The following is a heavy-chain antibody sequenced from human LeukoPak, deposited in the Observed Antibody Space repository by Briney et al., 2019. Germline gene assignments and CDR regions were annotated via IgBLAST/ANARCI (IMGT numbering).Heavy chain of an antibody. V-gene: IGHV3-33*08. CDR3: ARAVTMVRGVIHYYFDY. CDR1: GFTVSSNY. J-gene: IGHJ4*02. CDR2: IWYDGSNK. Sequence: PGGSLRLSCAASGFTVSSNYMSWVRQAPGKGLEWVAVIWYDGSNKYYADSVKGRFTISRDNSKNTLYLQMNSLRAEDTAVYYCARAVTMVRGVIHYYFDYWGQGTLVTVSS. D-gene: IGHD3-10*01.